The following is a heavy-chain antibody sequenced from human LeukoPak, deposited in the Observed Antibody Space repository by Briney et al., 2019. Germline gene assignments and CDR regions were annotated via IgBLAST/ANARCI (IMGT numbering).Heavy chain of an antibody. Sequence: PGESLKISCKGSGYSFTSYWIGWVRQMPGKGLEWMGIIYPGDSDTRYSPSFQGQVTISADKSISTAYLQWSSLKASDTAMYYCARWYYYDSSGSTLGAFDIWGQGTMVTVSS. V-gene: IGHV5-51*01. CDR2: IYPGDSDT. J-gene: IGHJ3*02. CDR1: GYSFTSYW. CDR3: ARWYYYDSSGSTLGAFDI. D-gene: IGHD3-22*01.